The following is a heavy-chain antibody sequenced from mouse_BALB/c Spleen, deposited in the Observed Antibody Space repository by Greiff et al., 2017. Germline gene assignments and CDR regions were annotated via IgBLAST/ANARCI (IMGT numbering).Heavy chain of an antibody. CDR1: GYTFTSYW. CDR2: IGPSDSET. D-gene: IGHD4-1*01. J-gene: IGHJ4*01. CDR3: ARTWDAYAMDY. Sequence: QVQLQQPGAELVKPGAPVKLSCKASGYTFTSYWMNWVKQRPGRGLEWIGRIGPSDSETHYNQKFKDKATLTVDKSSSTAYIQLSSLTSEDSAVYYCARTWDAYAMDYWGQGTSVTVSS. V-gene: IGHV1-69*02.